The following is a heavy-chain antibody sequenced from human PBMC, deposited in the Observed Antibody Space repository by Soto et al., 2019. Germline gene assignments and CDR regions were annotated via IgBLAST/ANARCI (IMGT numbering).Heavy chain of an antibody. J-gene: IGHJ5*02. CDR3: ARGFLDYSNYGSLYSWFDP. CDR2: IYHSGTT. CDR1: GASIISTNY. Sequence: SETLSLTCAVSGASIISTNYWSFVRQPPGKGLEWIGEIYHSGTTNYNPSLESRVTISVDKSKNQFSLKLYSLTAADTAVYYCARGFLDYSNYGSLYSWFDPWGQGTLVTVSS. D-gene: IGHD4-4*01. V-gene: IGHV4-4*02.